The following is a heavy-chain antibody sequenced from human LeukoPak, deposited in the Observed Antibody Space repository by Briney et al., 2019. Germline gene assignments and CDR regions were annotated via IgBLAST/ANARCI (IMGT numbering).Heavy chain of an antibody. CDR3: ARDLWGGTSGNYYHYFDY. CDR1: GFTFSSYA. CDR2: VYPDGGTK. J-gene: IGHJ4*02. V-gene: IGHV3-30*04. D-gene: IGHD1-26*01. Sequence: GRSLRLSCAASGFTFSSYAMHWVRQAPGKGLEWVAIVYPDGGTKYYADSVNGRFTISRDNSKNTLYLQMNSLRPDDTAVYYCARDLWGGTSGNYYHYFDYWGQGTLVTVSS.